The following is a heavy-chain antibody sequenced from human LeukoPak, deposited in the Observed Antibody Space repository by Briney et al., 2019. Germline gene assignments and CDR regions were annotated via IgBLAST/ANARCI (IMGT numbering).Heavy chain of an antibody. CDR2: IYTSGST. J-gene: IGHJ6*02. Sequence: TSETLSLTCTVSGGSISSGSCYWSWIRQPAGKGLEWIGRIYTSGSTNYNPSLKSRVTISVDTSKNQFSLKLSSVTAADTAVYYCAREARYCSSTSCYYYYYGMGVWGQGTTVTVSS. V-gene: IGHV4-61*02. CDR1: GGSISSGSCY. D-gene: IGHD2-2*01. CDR3: AREARYCSSTSCYYYYYGMGV.